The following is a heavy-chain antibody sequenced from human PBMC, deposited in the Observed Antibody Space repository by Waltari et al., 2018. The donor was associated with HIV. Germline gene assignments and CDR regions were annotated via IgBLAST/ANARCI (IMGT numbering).Heavy chain of an antibody. Sequence: QVQLVQSGAEVKKPGSSVKVSCKASGGTFSSSALSWVRQAPGPGLEWMGGIIPICGTANYEQKLQGRVKITADEATSTAYMELSSLRSEDTAVYYCARDSSDYYYYGMDVWGQGTTVTVSS. V-gene: IGHV1-69*01. CDR2: IIPICGTA. J-gene: IGHJ6*02. CDR3: ARDSSDYYYYGMDV. D-gene: IGHD3-22*01. CDR1: GGTFSSSA.